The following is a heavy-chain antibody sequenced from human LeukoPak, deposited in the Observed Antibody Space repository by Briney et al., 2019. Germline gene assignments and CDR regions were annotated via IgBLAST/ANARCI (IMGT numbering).Heavy chain of an antibody. J-gene: IGHJ4*02. D-gene: IGHD2-15*01. V-gene: IGHV3-21*01. CDR1: GFSFSAYA. Sequence: GGSLRLSCAASGFSFSAYAMTWVRQAPGKGLEWVSSISSGGTSMSFAQSLQGRFIISRENTWKSLSLQMNSLRPEDTAVYYCAGADCRGGACSLDFWGQGTLATVSA. CDR3: AGADCRGGACSLDF. CDR2: ISSGGTSM.